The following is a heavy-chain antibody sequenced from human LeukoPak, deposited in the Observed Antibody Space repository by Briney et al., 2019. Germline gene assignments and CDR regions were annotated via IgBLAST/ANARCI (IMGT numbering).Heavy chain of an antibody. Sequence: ASVKVSCKASGYTFTSYGISWVRQAPGQGLEWMGWISAYNGNTNYAQKLQGRVTMTTDTSTSTAYMELRSLRSDDTAVYYCARDSMGCGGDCYPSPQLRPDIDYWGQGTLVTVSS. CDR3: ARDSMGCGGDCYPSPQLRPDIDY. D-gene: IGHD2-21*02. CDR1: GYTFTSYG. CDR2: ISAYNGNT. J-gene: IGHJ4*02. V-gene: IGHV1-18*01.